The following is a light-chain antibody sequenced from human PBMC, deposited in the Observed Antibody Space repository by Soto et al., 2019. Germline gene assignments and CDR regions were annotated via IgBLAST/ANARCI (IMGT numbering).Light chain of an antibody. CDR1: QDISSY. Sequence: DIQMTQSPSSLSASVGDRVTITCRASQDISSYLNWYQQKPGKAPKLLIYAASNLQSGVPSRFSGSGSGTDFTLTISSLQPEDIATYYCQQSYSTPYTFGEGTKLEIK. J-gene: IGKJ2*01. CDR3: QQSYSTPYT. CDR2: AAS. V-gene: IGKV1-39*01.